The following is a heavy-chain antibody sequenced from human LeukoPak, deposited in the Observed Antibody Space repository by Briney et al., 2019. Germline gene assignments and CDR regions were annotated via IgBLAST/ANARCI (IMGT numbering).Heavy chain of an antibody. D-gene: IGHD1-26*01. J-gene: IGHJ4*02. CDR2: ISGSGGST. V-gene: IGHV3-23*01. CDR1: GFTFSRYE. Sequence: PGGSLRLSCAASGFTFSRYEMNWVRQAPGKGLEWVSAISGSGGSTYYADSVKGRFTISRDNSKNTLYLQMNSLRAEDTAVYYCAKDYRGSSYFDYWGQGTLVTVSS. CDR3: AKDYRGSSYFDY.